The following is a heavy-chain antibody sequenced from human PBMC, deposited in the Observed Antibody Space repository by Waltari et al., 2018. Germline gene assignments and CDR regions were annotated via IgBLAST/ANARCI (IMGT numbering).Heavy chain of an antibody. Sequence: QVQLRESGPRLVKPSETLSLTCTVPGGSISGYYWIWIRQPPGKGLEWIGYIHYGGTTLYNPSLESRVTISVDTSKDQFSLRLRSVTATDTAVYYCARHDVVPVLRRGFDPWGQGTLVIVSS. CDR1: GGSISGYY. CDR3: ARHDVVPVLRRGFDP. CDR2: IHYGGTT. D-gene: IGHD2-2*01. J-gene: IGHJ5*02. V-gene: IGHV4-59*08.